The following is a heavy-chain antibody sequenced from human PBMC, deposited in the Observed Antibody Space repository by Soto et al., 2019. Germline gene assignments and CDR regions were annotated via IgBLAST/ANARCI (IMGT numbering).Heavy chain of an antibody. J-gene: IGHJ5*02. V-gene: IGHV4-31*11. Sequence: QVQLQESGPRLVKPSQTLSLSCAVSGGSIISASYSWNWIRQSPGRGLEWIGHIYSSGRTYYNPSLKSRVSISVDTSNNQFSLKLTSVTAADTDVYFCAREDAARIERWFDAWGQGILVTVSS. D-gene: IGHD6-6*01. CDR2: IYSSGRT. CDR3: AREDAARIERWFDA. CDR1: GGSIISASYS.